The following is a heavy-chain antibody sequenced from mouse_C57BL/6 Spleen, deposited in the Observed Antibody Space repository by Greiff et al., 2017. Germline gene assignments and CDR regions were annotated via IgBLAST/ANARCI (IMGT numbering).Heavy chain of an antibody. CDR1: GFNFTNSY. D-gene: IGHD2-4*01. CDR2: IDPASGST. CDR3: ARNYEYERYFDY. V-gene: IGHV14-3*01. Sequence: VTLKVSVAELVRPGASVKLSCTASGFNFTNSYMHWVKQRPGQGLEWIGMIDPASGSTKYAPKFQGKATMTADTSSNTAYLQLSSLTSEDTAIYYCARNYEYERYFDYWGQGTTLTVSS. J-gene: IGHJ2*01.